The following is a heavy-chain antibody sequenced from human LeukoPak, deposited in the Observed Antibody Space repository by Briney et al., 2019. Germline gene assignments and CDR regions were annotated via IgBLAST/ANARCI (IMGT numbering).Heavy chain of an antibody. CDR2: IYRSGST. CDR3: ARDLEIRDAFDI. J-gene: IGHJ3*02. CDR1: GGSISSDGYT. Sequence: PSEALSLTCAVSGGSISSDGYTWNWIRQPPGKGLEWIGRIYRSGSTYYNPSLKSRPTISVDTSKNQFSLKLTSVTAADSAMYYCARDLEIRDAFDIWGQGKMVAGSS. V-gene: IGHV4-30-4*07.